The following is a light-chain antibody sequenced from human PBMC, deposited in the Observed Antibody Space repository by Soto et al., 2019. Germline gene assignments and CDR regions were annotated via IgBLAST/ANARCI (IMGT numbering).Light chain of an antibody. J-gene: IGLJ1*01. CDR3: QSYDSNLRGYV. Sequence: QSVLTQPASVSGSPGQSITISCTGTSSDIDAYNYVSWYQQHPGKAPKLMIYDVSNRPSGISNRFSGSKSGNTASLTISGLQAEDEADYYCQSYDSNLRGYVFGTGTRSPS. CDR1: SSDIDAYNY. V-gene: IGLV2-14*01. CDR2: DVS.